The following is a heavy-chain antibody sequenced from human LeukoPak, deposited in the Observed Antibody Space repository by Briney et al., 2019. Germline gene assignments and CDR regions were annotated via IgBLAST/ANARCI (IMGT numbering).Heavy chain of an antibody. Sequence: ASVKVSCKVSGYTFTSYDINWVRQATGQGLEWMGWMNPNSGNTGYAQKFQGRVTMTRNTSISTAYMELSSLRSEDTAVYYCARVQLGYCSSTSCLARPYYYYYYMDVWGKGTTVTVSS. D-gene: IGHD2-2*01. CDR2: MNPNSGNT. J-gene: IGHJ6*03. CDR1: GYTFTSYD. CDR3: ARVQLGYCSSTSCLARPYYYYYYMDV. V-gene: IGHV1-8*01.